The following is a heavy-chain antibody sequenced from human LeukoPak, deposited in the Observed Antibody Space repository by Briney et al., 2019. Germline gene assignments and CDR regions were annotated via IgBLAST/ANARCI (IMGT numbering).Heavy chain of an antibody. D-gene: IGHD2-2*01. J-gene: IGHJ5*02. CDR3: AKVVVVPAARFDP. CDR2: VKSKTDGGTT. V-gene: IGHV3-15*01. CDR1: GFTFSNAW. Sequence: PGGSLRLSCAASGFTFSNAWMRWVRQAPGKGLEWVGRVKSKTDGGTTDYAAPVKGRFTISRDDSKNTLYLQMNSLRAEDTAVYYCAKVVVVPAARFDPWGQGTLVTVSS.